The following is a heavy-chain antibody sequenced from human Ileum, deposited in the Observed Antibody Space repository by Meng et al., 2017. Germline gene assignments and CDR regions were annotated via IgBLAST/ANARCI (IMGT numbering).Heavy chain of an antibody. CDR2: IYHSGLV. J-gene: IGHJ4*02. CDR3: AANSGKKMHS. D-gene: IGHD4-23*01. CDR1: GDSISTTNW. V-gene: IGHV4-4*02. Sequence: QGVLRGSGPGLLNPSGTLSLTCPVSGDSISTTNWWNWVRQPPGEGLEWIGEIYHSGLVNYNLSLKSRVTLSIDKSKNQFSLKPISVTAADTGVYYCAANSGKKMHSWGQGTLVTVSS.